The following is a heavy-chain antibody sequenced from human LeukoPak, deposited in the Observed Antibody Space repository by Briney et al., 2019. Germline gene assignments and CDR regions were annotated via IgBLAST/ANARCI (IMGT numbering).Heavy chain of an antibody. CDR3: ARNTYDFWSGYYADY. D-gene: IGHD3-3*01. Sequence: ETLSLTCAVYGGSFSGYYWSWIRQPPGKGLEWVSVIYSGGSTYYADSVKGRFTISRDNSKNTLYLQMNSLGAEDTAVYYCARNTYDFWSGYYADYWGQGTLVTVSS. V-gene: IGHV3-66*02. CDR2: IYSGGST. CDR1: GGSFSGYY. J-gene: IGHJ4*02.